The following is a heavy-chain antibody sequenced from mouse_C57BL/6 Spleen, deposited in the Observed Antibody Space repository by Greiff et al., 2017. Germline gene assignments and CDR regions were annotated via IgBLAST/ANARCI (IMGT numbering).Heavy chain of an antibody. CDR3: ASSYYYGSSSYAMDY. CDR1: GFNITDYY. J-gene: IGHJ4*01. D-gene: IGHD1-1*01. V-gene: IGHV14-2*01. CDR2: LDPEDGET. Sequence: EVQLQQSGAELVKPGASVKLSCTASGFNITDYYMHWVKQRPEQGLEWIGRLDPEDGETKYAPKFQGKATITADTSSNTAYLQLSSLTSEDSAVYYCASSYYYGSSSYAMDYWGQGTSVTVSS.